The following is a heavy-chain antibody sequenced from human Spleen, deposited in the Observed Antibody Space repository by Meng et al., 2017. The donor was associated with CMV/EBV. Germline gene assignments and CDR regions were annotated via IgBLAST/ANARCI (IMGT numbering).Heavy chain of an antibody. Sequence: GESLKISCAASGFTFSSYWMSWVRQAPGKGLEWVANIKEDGSEKYYVDSVKGRFTISRDNSKNSLYLQMNSLRTEDTALYYCAKDLRRYYYYGMDVWGQGTTVTVSS. J-gene: IGHJ6*02. D-gene: IGHD5/OR15-5a*01. V-gene: IGHV3-7*03. CDR3: AKDLRRYYYYGMDV. CDR2: IKEDGSEK. CDR1: GFTFSSYW.